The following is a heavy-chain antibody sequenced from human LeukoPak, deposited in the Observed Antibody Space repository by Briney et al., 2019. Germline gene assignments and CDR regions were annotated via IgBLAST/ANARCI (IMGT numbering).Heavy chain of an antibody. Sequence: SETLSLTCTVSGGSISTYSWNWIRQSPGQGLEWIGYIKNNGGNYNNPSLMGRVTISLDKSKNQFSLKLTSVTAADTAVYYCARDAGGTWFDPWGQGTLVTVSS. CDR1: GGSISTYS. J-gene: IGHJ5*02. V-gene: IGHV4-59*01. CDR2: IKNNGGN. CDR3: ARDAGGTWFDP.